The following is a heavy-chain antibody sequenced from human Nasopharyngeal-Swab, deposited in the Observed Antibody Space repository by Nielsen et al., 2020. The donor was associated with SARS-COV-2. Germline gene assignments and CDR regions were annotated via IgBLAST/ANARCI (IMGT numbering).Heavy chain of an antibody. V-gene: IGHV1-46*01. D-gene: IGHD6-19*01. J-gene: IGHJ4*02. CDR2: INPSGGST. CDR1: GYTFTSYY. CDR3: AREEAVAGRIDY. Sequence: ASVKVSCKASGYTFTSYYMHWVRQAPGQGLEWMGIINPSGGSTSYAQKFQGRVTMTRDTSTSTVYMELSSPRSEDTAVYYCAREEAVAGRIDYWGQGTLVTVSS.